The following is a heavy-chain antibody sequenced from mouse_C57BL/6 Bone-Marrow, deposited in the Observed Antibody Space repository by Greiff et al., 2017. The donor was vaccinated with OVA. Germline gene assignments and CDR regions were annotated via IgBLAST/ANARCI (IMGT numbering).Heavy chain of an antibody. Sequence: QVQLKQSGAELVKPGASVKLSCKASGYTFTEYTIHWVKQRTGQGLEWIGWFYPGSGSIKYNEKFKDKATLTADKSSSTVYMELSRLTSEDSAVYCWARHEERGIGFAYWGQGTLVTVSA. CDR1: GYTFTEYT. CDR2: FYPGSGSI. V-gene: IGHV1-62-2*01. CDR3: ARHEERGIGFAY. J-gene: IGHJ3*01.